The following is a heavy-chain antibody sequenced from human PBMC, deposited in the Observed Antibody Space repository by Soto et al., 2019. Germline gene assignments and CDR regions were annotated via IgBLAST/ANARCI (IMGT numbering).Heavy chain of an antibody. J-gene: IGHJ4*02. Sequence: QVQLVASGGGVVQPGRSLSLSCVASGFTVSNNGIPWVRQAPGTGLVWVAVISSDGSKKYYADSVKGRFTISSDNSNKTLSMQINRLRAEATAGYYWVMDLYGVRSRFDYWGQGTLVTVSS. CDR2: ISSDGSKK. CDR1: GFTVSNNG. D-gene: IGHD4-17*01. CDR3: VMDLYGVRSRFDY. V-gene: IGHV3-30*03.